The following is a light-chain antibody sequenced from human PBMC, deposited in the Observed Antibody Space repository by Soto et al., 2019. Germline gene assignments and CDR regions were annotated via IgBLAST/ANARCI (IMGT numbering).Light chain of an antibody. CDR2: GIA. V-gene: IGKV3D-15*01. Sequence: EIVMTQSPATLSVSPGERATLSCRASQTVSSNYLAWYQQKPGQAPRLLIYGIAKRATDIPDRFSGSGSGTEFTLTISSLQPEDFAVYYCQQYKNWHPISFGEGTRLEIK. J-gene: IGKJ5*01. CDR1: QTVSSN. CDR3: QQYKNWHPIS.